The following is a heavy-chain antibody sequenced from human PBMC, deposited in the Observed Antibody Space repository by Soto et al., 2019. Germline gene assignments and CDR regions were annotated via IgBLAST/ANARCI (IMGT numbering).Heavy chain of an antibody. Sequence: SETLSLTCTGYGGSFSGYYWSWIRQPPGKGLEWIGEINHSGSTNYNPSLKSRVTISVDTSKNQFSLQLSSVTAADTVVYYCVRGGSRGLAYWGQGTLVTVS. J-gene: IGHJ4*02. CDR2: INHSGST. CDR3: VRGGSRGLAY. V-gene: IGHV4-34*01. CDR1: GGSFSGYY.